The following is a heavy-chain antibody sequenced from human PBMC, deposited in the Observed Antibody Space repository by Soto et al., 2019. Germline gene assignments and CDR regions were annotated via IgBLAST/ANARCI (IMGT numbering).Heavy chain of an antibody. J-gene: IGHJ4*02. CDR2: INGANGNT. D-gene: IGHD6-19*01. CDR1: GYTFTSYA. V-gene: IGHV1-3*01. CDR3: ARVSGISVAEV. Sequence: QVQLVQSGAEVKKPGASVKVSCKASGYTFTSYAMHWVRQAPGQRLEWMGWINGANGNTKYSQKFQGRVTITRDTSASTAYMELSSLRSEDTAVYYCARVSGISVAEVWGQGSLVTASS.